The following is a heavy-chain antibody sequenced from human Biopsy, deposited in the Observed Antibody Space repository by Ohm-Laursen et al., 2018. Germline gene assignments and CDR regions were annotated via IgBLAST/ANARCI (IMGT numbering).Heavy chain of an antibody. Sequence: SETLSLTWTVSGGSISSDYWSWIRQTPGKGLEWIGYIYYSGSTNYNPSLKSRVTISVDTYKNQFSLRLNSVTAADTAVYYCARATNSTGWPYYYFYGMDVWGQGTTVTVSS. CDR1: GGSISSDY. D-gene: IGHD2/OR15-2a*01. J-gene: IGHJ6*02. CDR3: ARATNSTGWPYYYFYGMDV. V-gene: IGHV4-59*01. CDR2: IYYSGST.